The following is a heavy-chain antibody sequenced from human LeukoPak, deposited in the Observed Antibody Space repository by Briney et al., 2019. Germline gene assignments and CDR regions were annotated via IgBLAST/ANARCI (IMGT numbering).Heavy chain of an antibody. Sequence: ASVKVSCKASGYTFTSCGISWVRQAPGQGLEWMGWISAYNGNTNYAQKLQGRVTMTTDTSTSTAYMELRSLRSDDTAVYYCAREAPASLFGGVPFDYWGQGTLVTVSS. CDR2: ISAYNGNT. CDR3: AREAPASLFGGVPFDY. D-gene: IGHD3-16*01. J-gene: IGHJ4*02. CDR1: GYTFTSCG. V-gene: IGHV1-18*01.